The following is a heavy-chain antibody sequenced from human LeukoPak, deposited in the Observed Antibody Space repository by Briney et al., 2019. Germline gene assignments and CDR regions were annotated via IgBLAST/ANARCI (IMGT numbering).Heavy chain of an antibody. CDR1: GGSISSGSYY. CDR2: IYTSGST. Sequence: SQTLSLTCTVSGGSISSGSYYWSWIRQPAGKGLEWIGRIYTSGSTNYNPSLKSRVTISVDTSKNQFSLKLSSVTAAGTAVYYCARGSYSIEYWGQGTLVTVSS. CDR3: ARGSYSIEY. J-gene: IGHJ4*02. V-gene: IGHV4-61*02. D-gene: IGHD1-26*01.